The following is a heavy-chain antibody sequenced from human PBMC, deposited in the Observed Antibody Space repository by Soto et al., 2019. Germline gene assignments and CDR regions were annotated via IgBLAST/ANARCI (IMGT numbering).Heavy chain of an antibody. J-gene: IGHJ6*02. CDR2: IKQDGSEE. D-gene: IGHD6-13*01. Sequence: EVQLVESGGGLVQPGGSLRLSCVDSGFTFSSYWMSWVRQARVKGLEWVGNIKQDGSEENYVDSVKGRFTISRDNAKNSMYRQRNSLRAGETAVYYCARIAASGRGWDVWGQGTTVVVSS. CDR1: GFTFSSYW. V-gene: IGHV3-7*01. CDR3: ARIAASGRGWDV.